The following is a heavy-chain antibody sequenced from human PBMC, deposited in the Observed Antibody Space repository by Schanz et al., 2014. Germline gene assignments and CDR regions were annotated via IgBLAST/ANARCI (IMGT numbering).Heavy chain of an antibody. J-gene: IGHJ6*01. V-gene: IGHV1-69*04. CDR3: AKVDRTRYYAMDV. CDR2: IIPILDKT. Sequence: QLMQSGSEVRKPGASATVSCKASGGTFSSSTLTWVRQAPGQGLEWMGRIIPILDKTNYAQKFQGRVTMTADKSTSTVYMEVSGLRSEDTAVYYCAKVDRTRYYAMDVWGQGTTVNVSS. CDR1: GGTFSSST. D-gene: IGHD3-9*01.